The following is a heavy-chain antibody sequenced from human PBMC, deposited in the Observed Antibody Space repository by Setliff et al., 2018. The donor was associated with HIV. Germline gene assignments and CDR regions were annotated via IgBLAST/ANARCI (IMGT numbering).Heavy chain of an antibody. CDR3: ARDRHSSGLGSYGP. CDR1: GGSFGVYR. J-gene: IGHJ5*02. CDR2: IDSSGTT. D-gene: IGHD3-10*01. V-gene: IGHV4-4*07. Sequence: SETLSLTCTISGGSFGVYRWSWIRQSAGRGLEWIGRIDSSGTTDYKPSLKVRVAISVDTSRNQFSLRVTSVTAADTAVYFCARDRHSSGLGSYGPWGPVSLVTVSS.